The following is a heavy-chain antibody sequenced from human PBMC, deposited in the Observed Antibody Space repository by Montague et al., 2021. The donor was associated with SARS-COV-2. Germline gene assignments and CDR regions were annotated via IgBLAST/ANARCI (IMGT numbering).Heavy chain of an antibody. D-gene: IGHD3-9*01. Sequence: SETLSLTCTVSGGSISSYYWSWIRQTPGKGLEWIGYIYYSGSTNXNPSLKSRVTISLDTSKNQFSLKLSSVTAADTAVYYCTRHKSFDWLLIPKVGYYFMDVWGRGTPVTFSS. J-gene: IGHJ6*02. CDR1: GGSISSYY. CDR2: IYYSGST. V-gene: IGHV4-59*08. CDR3: TRHKSFDWLLIPKVGYYFMDV.